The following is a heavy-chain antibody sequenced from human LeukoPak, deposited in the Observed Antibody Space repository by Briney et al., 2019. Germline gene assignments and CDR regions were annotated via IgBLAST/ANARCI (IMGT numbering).Heavy chain of an antibody. V-gene: IGHV4-59*01. CDR3: ARAPSGWYAFDI. Sequence: SETLSLTCAVYGGSFSSYYWSWIRQPPGKGLEWIGYIYYSGSTNYNPSLKSRVTISVDTSKNQFSLKLSSVTAADTAVYYCARAPSGWYAFDIWGQGTMVTVSS. J-gene: IGHJ3*02. CDR2: IYYSGST. CDR1: GGSFSSYY. D-gene: IGHD6-19*01.